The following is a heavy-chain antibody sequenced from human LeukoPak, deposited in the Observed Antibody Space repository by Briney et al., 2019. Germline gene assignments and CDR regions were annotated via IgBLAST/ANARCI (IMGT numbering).Heavy chain of an antibody. J-gene: IGHJ4*02. CDR2: INSDGSST. D-gene: IGHD3-9*01. V-gene: IGHV3-74*01. Sequence: PGGSLRLSCAACGFTFSSYWMHWVRQAPGKGLVWVSRINSDGSSTSYADSVKGRFTISRDNAKNTLYLQMNSLRAEDTAVYYCARTAYGGRYFDWLSNFDYWGQGTLVTVSS. CDR3: ARTAYGGRYFDWLSNFDY. CDR1: GFTFSSYW.